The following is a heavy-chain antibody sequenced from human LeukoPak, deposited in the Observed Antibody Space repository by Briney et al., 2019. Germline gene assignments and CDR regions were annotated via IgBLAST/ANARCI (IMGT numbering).Heavy chain of an antibody. CDR2: LIENGATT. J-gene: IGHJ4*02. D-gene: IGHD6-19*01. CDR3: AKLPVAGLYFDY. V-gene: IGHV3-23*01. Sequence: GGSLRLSCAASGFTFSSHAMSWVRRAPGKGLEWVSGLIENGATTYYADSVKGRFTISRDNSRNTMYLQMNSLRVEDTAVYYCAKLPVAGLYFDYWGQGTLVTVSS. CDR1: GFTFSSHA.